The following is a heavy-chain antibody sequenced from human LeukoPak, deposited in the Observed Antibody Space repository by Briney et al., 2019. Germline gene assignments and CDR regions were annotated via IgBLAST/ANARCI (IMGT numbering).Heavy chain of an antibody. V-gene: IGHV3-30*18. D-gene: IGHD3-10*02. CDR2: ISYDGSNK. CDR1: GFTFSSYG. CDR3: AELGITMIGGV. Sequence: PGGSLRLSCAASGFTFSSYGMHWVRQAPGKGLEWVAVISYDGSNKYYADSVKGRFTIPRDNSKNTLYLQMNSLRAEDTAVYYCAELGITMIGGVWGKGTTVTISS. J-gene: IGHJ6*04.